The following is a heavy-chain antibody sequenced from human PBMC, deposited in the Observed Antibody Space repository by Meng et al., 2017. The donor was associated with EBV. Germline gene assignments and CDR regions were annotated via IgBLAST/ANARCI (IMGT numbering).Heavy chain of an antibody. Sequence: GQWGGGGDRPGLSGKCPSKASAGTFSRDAISWVRQAPGRGLEWMGGIIPIFGTANYAQKFQGRVTITADKSTSTAYMELSSLRSEDTAVYYCARAEIAAAGRLDYWGQGTLVTVSS. CDR1: AGTFSRDA. CDR3: ARAEIAAAGRLDY. D-gene: IGHD6-13*01. V-gene: IGHV1-69*06. CDR2: IIPIFGTA. J-gene: IGHJ4*02.